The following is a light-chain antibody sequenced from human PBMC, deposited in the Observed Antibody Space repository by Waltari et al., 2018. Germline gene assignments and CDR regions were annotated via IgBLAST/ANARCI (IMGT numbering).Light chain of an antibody. V-gene: IGLV3-21*02. J-gene: IGLJ3*02. CDR3: QVWDSSSDHQV. Sequence: SYVLTQPPSVSVAPGQTARLTCGGYHIASKRVHWYQERPGQAPVLVVYDGRDRPSGIPERFSGSNSGNTATLTISRVEAGDEADYYCQVWDSSSDHQVFGGGTKLTVL. CDR2: DGR. CDR1: HIASKR.